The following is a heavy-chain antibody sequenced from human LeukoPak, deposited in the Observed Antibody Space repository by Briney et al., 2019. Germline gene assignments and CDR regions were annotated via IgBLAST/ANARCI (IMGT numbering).Heavy chain of an antibody. J-gene: IGHJ4*02. CDR3: ARQTGAGGDFDY. CDR2: IYYSGST. CDR1: GGSVISSSYY. V-gene: IGHV4-39*01. Sequence: KPSETLSLTCTVSGGSVISSSYYWGWIRQPPGKGLEWIGSIYYSGSTYYNPSLKSRVPISVDTSKNQFSLKVTSVTAADTAVYYSARQTGAGGDFDYWGQGTLVTVSS. D-gene: IGHD1-14*01.